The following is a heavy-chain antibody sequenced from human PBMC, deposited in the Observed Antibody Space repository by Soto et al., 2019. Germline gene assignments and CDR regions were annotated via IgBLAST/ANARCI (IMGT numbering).Heavy chain of an antibody. V-gene: IGHV3-30-3*01. CDR2: ISYDGSNK. Sequence: GGSLRLSCAASGFTFSSDAMHWVRQAPGKGLEWVAVISYDGSNKYYADSVKGRFTISRDNSKNTLYLQMNSLRAEDTAVYYCAREYSVADYFDYLGQGTLVTVSS. D-gene: IGHD6-19*01. J-gene: IGHJ4*02. CDR3: AREYSVADYFDY. CDR1: GFTFSSDA.